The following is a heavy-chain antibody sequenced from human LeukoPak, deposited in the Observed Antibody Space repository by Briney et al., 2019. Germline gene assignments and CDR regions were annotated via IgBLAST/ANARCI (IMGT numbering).Heavy chain of an antibody. V-gene: IGHV3-21*01. CDR1: GFTFSSYS. D-gene: IGHD3-10*01. CDR3: ATDGPDYYGSGSYYNYYYYYGMDV. J-gene: IGHJ6*04. Sequence: GRSLRLSCAASGFTFSSYSMNWVRQAPGKGLEWVSSISSSSSYIYYADSVKGRFTISRDNAKNSLYLQMNSLRAEDTAVYYCATDGPDYYGSGSYYNYYYYYGMDVWGKGTTVTVSS. CDR2: ISSSSSYI.